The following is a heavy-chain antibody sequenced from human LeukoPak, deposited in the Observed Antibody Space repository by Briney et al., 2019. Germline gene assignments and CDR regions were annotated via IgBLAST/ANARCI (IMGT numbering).Heavy chain of an antibody. V-gene: IGHV1-2*06. Sequence: ASVKVSCKASGYTFTGYYMHWVRQAPGQGLEWMGRINPNSGGTNYAQKFQGRVTITTDESTSTAYMELSSLRSEDTAVYYCARDRVDSSGGYHYFDYWGQGTLVTVSS. J-gene: IGHJ4*02. CDR3: ARDRVDSSGGYHYFDY. CDR1: GYTFTGYY. CDR2: INPNSGGT. D-gene: IGHD6-19*01.